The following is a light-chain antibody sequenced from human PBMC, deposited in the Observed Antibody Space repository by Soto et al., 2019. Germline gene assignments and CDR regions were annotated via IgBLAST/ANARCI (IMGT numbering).Light chain of an antibody. V-gene: IGLV2-8*01. CDR3: SSYAGSNNPVI. CDR1: SSDVGGYNY. J-gene: IGLJ2*01. Sequence: QSAQTQPPSASGSPGQSVTISCTGTSSDVGGYNYVSWYQQHPGKAPKFMIYEVSKRPSGVPDRFSGSKSGNTASLTVSGLQADDEADYYCSSYAGSNNPVIFGGGTKLTVL. CDR2: EVS.